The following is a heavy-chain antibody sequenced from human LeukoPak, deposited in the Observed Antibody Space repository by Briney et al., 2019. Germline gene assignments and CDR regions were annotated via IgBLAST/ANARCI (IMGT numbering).Heavy chain of an antibody. Sequence: GGSLRLSCAASGFTFSSYAMSWVRQAPGKGLEWVSAISGSGGSTYYADAVKGRFTISRDNSKNTLYLQMNSLRAEDTAVYYCAKTPMGLAYCSSTSCPIAFDIWGQGTMVTVSS. CDR2: ISGSGGST. CDR1: GFTFSSYA. J-gene: IGHJ3*02. D-gene: IGHD2-2*01. V-gene: IGHV3-23*01. CDR3: AKTPMGLAYCSSTSCPIAFDI.